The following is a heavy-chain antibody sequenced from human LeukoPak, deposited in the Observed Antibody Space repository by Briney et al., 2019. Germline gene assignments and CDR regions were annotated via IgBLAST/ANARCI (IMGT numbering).Heavy chain of an antibody. Sequence: GRSLRLSCAASGFSFSSYGMHWVRQAPGKGLEWVAIISYDGSNKYYADSVKGRFTISRDNSKNTLYLQMNSLRAEDTAVYYCAKEYCSGGSCSYYYYYYYGMDVWGQGTTVTVSS. CDR1: GFSFSSYG. CDR3: AKEYCSGGSCSYYYYYYYGMDV. V-gene: IGHV3-30*18. CDR2: ISYDGSNK. J-gene: IGHJ6*02. D-gene: IGHD2-15*01.